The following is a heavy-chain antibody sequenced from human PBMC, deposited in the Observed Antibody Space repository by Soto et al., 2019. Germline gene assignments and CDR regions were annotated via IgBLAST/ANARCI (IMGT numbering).Heavy chain of an antibody. V-gene: IGHV4-31*01. J-gene: IGHJ5*02. CDR3: ARSVFP. CDR2: IYCIGIX. Sequence: SETLSLTCTVSCGSISSVGYYWTWIRQHPGKCLEWIGYIYCIGIXXYNPSLKXXVTISVDTSNXQFSLXLISVTAADTAVYYCARSVFPWRQGTLVTVSS. CDR1: CGSISSVGYY.